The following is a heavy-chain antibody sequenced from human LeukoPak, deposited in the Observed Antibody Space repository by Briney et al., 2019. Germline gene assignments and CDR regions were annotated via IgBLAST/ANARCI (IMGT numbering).Heavy chain of an antibody. J-gene: IGHJ4*02. CDR2: INHSGST. V-gene: IGHV4-34*01. CDR3: ARSATRAFDY. D-gene: IGHD2-15*01. Sequence: NPSETLSLTCAVYGGSFSGYYWSWIRQPPGKGLEWIGEINHSGSTNYNPSLKSRVTISVDTSKNQFSLKLSSVTAADTAVYYCARSATRAFDYWGQGTLVTVSS. CDR1: GGSFSGYY.